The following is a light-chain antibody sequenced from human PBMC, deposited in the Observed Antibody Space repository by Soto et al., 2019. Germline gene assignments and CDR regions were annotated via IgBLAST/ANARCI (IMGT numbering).Light chain of an antibody. V-gene: IGLV2-8*01. CDR2: EVN. CDR3: RSYAGTPFV. CDR1: SSDVGRNNY. J-gene: IGLJ1*01. Sequence: QSALTQPPSASGSPGQSVTISCTGTSSDVGRNNYVSWYQQHPGKAPKLMISEVNKRASGVPDRFSGSKSGNTASLTVSGLQAEDEADYYCRSYAGTPFVFGTGTKVTVL.